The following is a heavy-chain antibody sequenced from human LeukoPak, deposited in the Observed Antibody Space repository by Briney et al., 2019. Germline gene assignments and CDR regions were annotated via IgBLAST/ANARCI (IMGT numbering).Heavy chain of an antibody. Sequence: GGSLRLSCAASGFTFSSYGMHWVRQAPGKGLEWVAVISYDGSNKYYADSVKGRFTFSRDISKNTLYLQMNSLRAEDTAVYYCAKDGPHYDSSGEAAPFDYWGQGTLVTVSS. V-gene: IGHV3-30*18. D-gene: IGHD3-22*01. CDR2: ISYDGSNK. CDR3: AKDGPHYDSSGEAAPFDY. J-gene: IGHJ4*02. CDR1: GFTFSSYG.